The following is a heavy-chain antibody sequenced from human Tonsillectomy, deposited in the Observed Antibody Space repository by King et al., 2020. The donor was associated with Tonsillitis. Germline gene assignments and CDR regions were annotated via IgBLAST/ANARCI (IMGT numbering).Heavy chain of an antibody. CDR1: GFTFSSYA. V-gene: IGHV3-23*04. J-gene: IGHJ4*02. CDR3: AKLPHSSGWSSPFDY. D-gene: IGHD6-19*01. CDR2: ISGSSYST. Sequence: DVQLVESGGGLVQPGGSLRLSCAASGFTFSSYAMGWVRQAPWKGLEWVSTISGSSYSTYYPDSLKGRFPISRDNSNHTLYLQMHSLRPEDTALYYCAKLPHSSGWSSPFDYWGQGTLVTVSS.